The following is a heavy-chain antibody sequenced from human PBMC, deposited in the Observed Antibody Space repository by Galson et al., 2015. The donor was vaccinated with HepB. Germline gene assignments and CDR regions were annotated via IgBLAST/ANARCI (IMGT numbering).Heavy chain of an antibody. J-gene: IGHJ4*02. V-gene: IGHV1-18*01. CDR3: ATGVAVAVIDY. D-gene: IGHD6-19*01. CDR2: ISAYNGNT. Sequence: SVKVSCKASGYTFTSYGISWVRQAPGQGLEWMGWISAYNGNTNYAQKLQGRVTMTTDTSTDTAYMELSSLRSEDTAVYYCATGVAVAVIDYWGQGALVTVSS. CDR1: GYTFTSYG.